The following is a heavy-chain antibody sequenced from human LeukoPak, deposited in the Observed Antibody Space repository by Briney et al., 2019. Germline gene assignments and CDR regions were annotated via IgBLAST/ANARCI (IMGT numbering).Heavy chain of an antibody. CDR2: IYYSGST. D-gene: IGHD1-7*01. V-gene: IGHV4-59*02. Sequence: KPSETLSLTCTVSVGSVSSYYWSWIRQPPGKGLEWIGYIYYSGSTNYNPSLKSRVTISVDTSKNQFSLKLSSVTAADTAVYHCARDNWNYGSSMDVWGQGTTVTVSS. CDR3: ARDNWNYGSSMDV. CDR1: VGSVSSYY. J-gene: IGHJ6*02.